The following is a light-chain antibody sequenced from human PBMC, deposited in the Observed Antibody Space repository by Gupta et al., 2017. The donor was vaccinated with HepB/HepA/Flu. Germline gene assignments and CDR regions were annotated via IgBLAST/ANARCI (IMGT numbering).Light chain of an antibody. CDR3: QSYDSSLSGGV. CDR2: GDS. CDR1: SSNIGADCD. Sequence: QSVLTQPPSVSGAPGQRVTISCTGSSSNIGADCDVHWYQQVPGAAPKLLIYGDSSRPSGVPDRFSGSKSGTSASLAITGLQAEDEADYYCQSYDSSLSGGVFGTGTKVTVL. J-gene: IGLJ1*01. V-gene: IGLV1-40*01.